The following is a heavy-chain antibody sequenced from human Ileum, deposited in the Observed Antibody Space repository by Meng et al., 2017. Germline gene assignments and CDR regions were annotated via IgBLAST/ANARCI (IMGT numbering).Heavy chain of an antibody. CDR3: TNDRLTE. J-gene: IGHJ1*01. CDR2: IDPGGSDP. CDR1: GFTFTNHW. Sequence: GESLKISCAASGFTFTNHWMHWVRQVPGKGLLWVSRIDPGGSDPNYADSVKGRFTISRDNAKDTVFLQMNSLSGDDTAVYYCTNDRLTEWGQGTLVTVSS. V-gene: IGHV3-74*01. D-gene: IGHD1-14*01.